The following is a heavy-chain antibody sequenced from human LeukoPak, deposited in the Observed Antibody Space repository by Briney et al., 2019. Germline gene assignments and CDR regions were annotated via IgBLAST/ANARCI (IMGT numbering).Heavy chain of an antibody. CDR2: ITPILGTA. Sequence: SVKVSCKASGGTFSSYAISWVRQAPGQGLEWVGGITPILGTANYAQKFQGRVTITADESTSTAYMKLSSLRAEDTAGYYCAREGAIVGTTGSYFDYWGQGTLVIVSS. CDR3: AREGAIVGTTGSYFDY. J-gene: IGHJ4*02. D-gene: IGHD1-26*01. CDR1: GGTFSSYA. V-gene: IGHV1-69*13.